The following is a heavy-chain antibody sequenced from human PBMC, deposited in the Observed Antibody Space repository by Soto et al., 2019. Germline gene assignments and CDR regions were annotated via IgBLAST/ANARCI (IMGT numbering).Heavy chain of an antibody. CDR1: GGTFSSYA. CDR3: ARESRQQLATSLDY. Sequence: VKVSCKASGGTFSSYAISWVRQAPGQGLEWMGGIIPIFGTANYAQKFQGRVTITADKSTSTAYMELSSLRSEDTAVYYCARESRQQLATSLDYWGQGTLVTVSS. V-gene: IGHV1-69*13. CDR2: IIPIFGTA. J-gene: IGHJ4*02. D-gene: IGHD6-13*01.